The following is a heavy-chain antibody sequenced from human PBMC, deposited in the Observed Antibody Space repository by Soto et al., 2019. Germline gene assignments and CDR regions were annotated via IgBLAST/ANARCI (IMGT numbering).Heavy chain of an antibody. D-gene: IGHD2-2*01. J-gene: IGHJ4*02. Sequence: QVQLVQSGAEVKKPESSVKVSCKTSGGTFVRHVISWVRQAPGQGPEWMGKINPLSGISNYAQKFQDRVTFTADTDSSTAYMELSGLRSDDTAVYYCATPACAATWCSPSHNLDHWGQGTLVTVSS. CDR1: GGTFVRHV. V-gene: IGHV1-69*09. CDR2: INPLSGIS. CDR3: ATPACAATWCSPSHNLDH.